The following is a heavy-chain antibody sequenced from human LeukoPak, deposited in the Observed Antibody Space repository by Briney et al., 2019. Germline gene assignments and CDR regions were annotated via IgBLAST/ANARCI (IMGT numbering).Heavy chain of an antibody. CDR1: GFTFSSYA. V-gene: IGHV3-30*18. CDR3: AKDTVTLNFDY. J-gene: IGHJ4*02. CDR2: ISYDGSSK. D-gene: IGHD4-17*01. Sequence: GGSLRLSCAASGFTFSSYAMSWVRQAPGRGLEWLAIISYDGSSKNYADSVKGRFTISRDDSKNTVYLQMNGLRPEDTAVYYCAKDTVTLNFDYWGQGTLVTVSS.